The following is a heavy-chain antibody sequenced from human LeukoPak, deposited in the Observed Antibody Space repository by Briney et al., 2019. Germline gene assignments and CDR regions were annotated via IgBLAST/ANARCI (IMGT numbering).Heavy chain of an antibody. V-gene: IGHV4-30-4*01. CDR1: GGSISSGDYY. Sequence: SQTLSFTCTVSGGSISSGDYYWSWVRQPPGKGLEWIGEIYHSGSTNYNPSLKSRVTISVDKSKNQFSLKLSSVTAADTAVYYCARDRSREIAAAGTGVFDYWGQGTLVTVSS. CDR3: ARDRSREIAAAGTGVFDY. CDR2: IYHSGST. J-gene: IGHJ4*02. D-gene: IGHD6-13*01.